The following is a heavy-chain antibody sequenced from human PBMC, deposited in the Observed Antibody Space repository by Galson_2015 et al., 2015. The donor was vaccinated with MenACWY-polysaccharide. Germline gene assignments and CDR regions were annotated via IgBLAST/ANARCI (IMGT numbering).Heavy chain of an antibody. CDR1: GFTFSSYG. CDR3: AKGAAHYGSGNYYDY. V-gene: IGHV3-23*01. J-gene: IGHJ4*02. CDR2: LSPSAGDT. D-gene: IGHD3-10*01. Sequence: SLRLSCAATGFTFSSYGMGWVRQAPGKGPEWVSGLSPSAGDTFYADSVRGRLTISRDNSKSTLYLQMNSLRAEDTALYYCAKGAAHYGSGNYYDYWGQGTQVTVSS.